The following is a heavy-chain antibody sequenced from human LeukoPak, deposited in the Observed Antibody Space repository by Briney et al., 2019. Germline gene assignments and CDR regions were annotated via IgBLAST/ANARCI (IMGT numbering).Heavy chain of an antibody. CDR3: ARDLFGQSSGYGMDV. D-gene: IGHD3-16*01. CDR1: GFTFSSYW. Sequence: GGSLRLSCAASGFTFSSYWMHRVRQAPGKGLVWVSRINSDGSSTSYADSVKGRFTISRDNAKNTLYLQMNSLRAEDTAVYYCARDLFGQSSGYGMDVWGQGTTVTVSS. CDR2: INSDGSST. J-gene: IGHJ6*02. V-gene: IGHV3-74*01.